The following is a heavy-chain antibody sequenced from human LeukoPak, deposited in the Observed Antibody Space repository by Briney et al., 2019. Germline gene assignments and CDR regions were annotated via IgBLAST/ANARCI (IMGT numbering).Heavy chain of an antibody. J-gene: IGHJ6*03. V-gene: IGHV4-59*12. D-gene: IGHD6-6*01. CDR3: ARLDIAARPRHYYYYYMDV. CDR2: IYYSGST. CDR1: GGSISSYY. Sequence: SETLSLTCTVSGGSISSYYWSWIRQPPGKGLEWIGYIYYSGSTNYNPSLKSRVTISVDTSKNQFSLKLTSVTAADTAVYYCARLDIAARPRHYYYYYMDVWGKGTTVTVSS.